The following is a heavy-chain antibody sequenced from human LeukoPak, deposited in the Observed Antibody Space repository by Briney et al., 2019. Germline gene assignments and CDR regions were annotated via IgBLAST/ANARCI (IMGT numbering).Heavy chain of an antibody. CDR3: ARDRASSSFPLDAFDI. CDR1: GFTFSSYA. CDR2: TSYDGGNK. J-gene: IGHJ3*02. V-gene: IGHV3-30*04. Sequence: GGSLRLSCAASGFTFSSYAMHWVRQAPGKGLEWVAITSYDGGNKYYADSVKGRFTISRGNSKNTLYLQMNSLRAEDTAVYYCARDRASSSFPLDAFDIWGQGTMVTVSS. D-gene: IGHD6-6*01.